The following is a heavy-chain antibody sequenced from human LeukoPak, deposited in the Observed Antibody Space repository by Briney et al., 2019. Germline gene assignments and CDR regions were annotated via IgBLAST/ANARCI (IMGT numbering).Heavy chain of an antibody. D-gene: IGHD2-15*01. Sequence: GASVKVSCKASGGTFSSYAISWVRQAPGQGLEWMGGIIPIFGTANYAQKFQGRVTITADESTSTAYMELSSLRSDDTAVYYCARGALGYCSGGSCYGEDWFDPWGQGTLVTVSS. CDR2: IIPIFGTA. CDR3: ARGALGYCSGGSCYGEDWFDP. CDR1: GGTFSSYA. J-gene: IGHJ5*02. V-gene: IGHV1-69*13.